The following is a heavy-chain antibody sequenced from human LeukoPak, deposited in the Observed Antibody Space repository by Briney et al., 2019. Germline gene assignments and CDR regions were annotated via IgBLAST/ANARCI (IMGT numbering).Heavy chain of an antibody. CDR3: ADSSRGAWYFDL. CDR2: ISGSGGST. CDR1: GFTFSSYV. J-gene: IGHJ2*01. V-gene: IGHV3-23*01. D-gene: IGHD3-22*01. Sequence: GGSLRLSCAASGFTFSSYVMNWVRQAPGKGLEWVSGISGSGGSTYYADSVKGRFTISRDNSKNTLYLQMNSLRAEDTAVYYCADSSRGAWYFDLWGRGTLATVSS.